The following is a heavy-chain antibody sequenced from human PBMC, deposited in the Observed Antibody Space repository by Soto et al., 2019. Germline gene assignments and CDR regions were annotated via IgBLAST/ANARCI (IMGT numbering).Heavy chain of an antibody. CDR1: GYSFTSYW. J-gene: IGHJ6*02. CDR2: IDPSDSYT. Sequence: GESLKISCKGAGYSFTSYWISWVRQMPGKGLEWMGRIDPSDSYTNYSPSFQGHVTISADKSISTAYLQWSSLKASDTAVYYCARALVATKAPYSYYGMDVWGQGTTVTGS. V-gene: IGHV5-10-1*01. D-gene: IGHD5-12*01. CDR3: ARALVATKAPYSYYGMDV.